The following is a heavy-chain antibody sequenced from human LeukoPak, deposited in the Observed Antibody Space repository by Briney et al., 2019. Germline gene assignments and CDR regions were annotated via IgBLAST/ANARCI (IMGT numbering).Heavy chain of an antibody. V-gene: IGHV4-61*05. D-gene: IGHD3-9*01. CDR1: GGSISSSSYY. CDR3: ARGAGKLRYFDWLPMDAFDI. CDR2: IYYSGST. J-gene: IGHJ3*02. Sequence: SETLSLTCTVSGGSISSSSYYWGWIRQPPGKGLEWIGYIYYSGSTNYNPSLKSRVTISVDTSKNQFSLKLSSVTAADTAVYYCARGAGKLRYFDWLPMDAFDIWGQGTMVTVSS.